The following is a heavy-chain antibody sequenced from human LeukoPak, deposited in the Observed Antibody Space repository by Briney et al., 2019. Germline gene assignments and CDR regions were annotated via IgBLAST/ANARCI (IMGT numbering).Heavy chain of an antibody. V-gene: IGHV4-34*01. CDR1: GGSFSGYY. J-gene: IGHJ4*02. CDR3: ARAPIVATLYYFDY. CDR2: INHSGST. Sequence: SETLSLTCAVYGGSFSGYYWSWIRQPPGKGLEWIGEINHSGSTNYNPSLKSRVTISVDTSKNQFSLKLSSVTAADTAVYYCARAPIVATLYYFDYWGQGTLVTVSS. D-gene: IGHD5-12*01.